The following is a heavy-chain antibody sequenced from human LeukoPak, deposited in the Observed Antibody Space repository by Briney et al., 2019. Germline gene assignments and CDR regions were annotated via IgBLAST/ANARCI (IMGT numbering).Heavy chain of an antibody. Sequence: SETLSLTCAVYGGSFSGYYWGWIRQPPGKGLEWIGNMYHSGSTTYNPSLKSRVTMSVDASKNQFSLKLSSVTAADTAVYYCARDSGTTGEVKFDPWGQGTLVTVSS. CDR2: MYHSGST. D-gene: IGHD3-10*01. CDR1: GGSFSGYY. CDR3: ARDSGTTGEVKFDP. J-gene: IGHJ5*02. V-gene: IGHV4-34*11.